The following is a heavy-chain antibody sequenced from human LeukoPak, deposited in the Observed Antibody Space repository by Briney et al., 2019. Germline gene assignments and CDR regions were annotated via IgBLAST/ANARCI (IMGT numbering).Heavy chain of an antibody. CDR2: ISYDGSNK. Sequence: PGGSLRLSCAASGFTFSSYAMHWVRQAPGKGLEWVAVISYDGSNKYYADSVKGQFTISRDNSKNTLYLQMNSLRAEDTAVYYCARSRGTSYYYYYMDVWGKGTTVTVSS. CDR3: ARSRGTSYYYYYMDV. J-gene: IGHJ6*03. D-gene: IGHD6-25*01. CDR1: GFTFSSYA. V-gene: IGHV3-30*01.